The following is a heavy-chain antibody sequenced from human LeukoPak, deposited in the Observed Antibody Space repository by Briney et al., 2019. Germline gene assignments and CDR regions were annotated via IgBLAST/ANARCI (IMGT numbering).Heavy chain of an antibody. CDR2: INSDGSST. CDR3: ARARRDIVVVPAAKRYYYYYYMDV. CDR1: GFTFSSYW. V-gene: IGHV3-74*01. J-gene: IGHJ6*03. D-gene: IGHD2-2*01. Sequence: GGSLRLSCAASGFTFSSYWMHWVRQAPGKGLVWVSRINSDGSSTSYADSVKGRFTISRDNAKNTLYLQMNSLRAEDTAVYYCARARRDIVVVPAAKRYYYYYYMDVWGKGTTVTISS.